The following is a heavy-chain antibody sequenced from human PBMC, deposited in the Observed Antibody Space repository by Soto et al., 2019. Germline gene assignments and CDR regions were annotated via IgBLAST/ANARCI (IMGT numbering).Heavy chain of an antibody. CDR2: ISRSNSYI. J-gene: IGHJ6*02. Sequence: XVSLRVPCEACGLTLSSNSKNWVRQAPGKGLEWVSCISRSNSYIYYADSVKGRFTISRDNAKNSLYLQMNRLRAEDTAVYYCARLENYFYWLLGNIGSYYYGMDVWGQGSTVTFSS. D-gene: IGHD3-9*01. V-gene: IGHV3-21*01. CDR1: GLTLSSNS. CDR3: ARLENYFYWLLGNIGSYYYGMDV.